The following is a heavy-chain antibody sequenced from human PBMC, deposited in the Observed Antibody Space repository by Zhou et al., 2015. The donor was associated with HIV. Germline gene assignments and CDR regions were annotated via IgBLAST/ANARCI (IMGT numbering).Heavy chain of an antibody. D-gene: IGHD1-7*01. V-gene: IGHV1-69*01. CDR2: IIPIFGTA. J-gene: IGHJ6*03. Sequence: QVQLVQSGAEVKKPGSSVKVSCKASGGTFSSYAISWVRQAPGQGLEWMGGIIPIFGTANYAQKFQGRVTITADESTSTAYMELSSLRSEDTAVYYCARYVRSPTGTTIGRTSPGENYYYYMDVWGKGTTVTVSS. CDR3: ARYVRSPTGTTIGRTSPGENYYYYMDV. CDR1: GGTFSSYA.